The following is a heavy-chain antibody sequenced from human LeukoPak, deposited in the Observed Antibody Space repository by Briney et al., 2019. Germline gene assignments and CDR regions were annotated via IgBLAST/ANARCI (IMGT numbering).Heavy chain of an antibody. CDR2: IDNGGNTI. CDR3: ARGHYGLDV. CDR1: GFTFSRYE. Sequence: GGSLRLSCAASGFTFSRYEMNWVRQAPGKGLEWLSYIDNGGNTIYTADSVKGRFTISRDDAKNSLYLQMNNLRVEDTAVYYCARGHYGLDVWGQGTTLTVSS. V-gene: IGHV3-48*03. J-gene: IGHJ6*02.